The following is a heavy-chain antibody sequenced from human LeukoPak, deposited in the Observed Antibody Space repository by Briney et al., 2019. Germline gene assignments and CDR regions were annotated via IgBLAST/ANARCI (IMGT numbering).Heavy chain of an antibody. V-gene: IGHV3-13*01. CDR3: TRDRHGMDV. CDR2: IGVAGDT. J-gene: IGHJ6*02. CDR1: GFTFSSYD. Sequence: GGSLRLSCAASGFTFSSYDMHWVRQPTGKGLEWVSAIGVAGDTFYAGSVKGRFTISRENAKNALFLQMNCLRAGDTAVYYCTRDRHGMDVWGQGTTVTVSS.